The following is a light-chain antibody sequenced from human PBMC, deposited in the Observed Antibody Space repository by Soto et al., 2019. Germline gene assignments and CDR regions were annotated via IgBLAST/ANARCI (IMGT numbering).Light chain of an antibody. CDR1: SSNIGAHYA. J-gene: IGLJ1*01. Sequence: QAVLTQPPSVSGAPGQRVTISCTGSSSNIGAHYAVHWYQQLPGTAPKLLIYANNNRPSGVPDRFSGSKSGTSASLAITGLQAEDEADYYCQSYDGSLYVFGTGTKVTVL. CDR3: QSYDGSLYV. CDR2: ANN. V-gene: IGLV1-40*01.